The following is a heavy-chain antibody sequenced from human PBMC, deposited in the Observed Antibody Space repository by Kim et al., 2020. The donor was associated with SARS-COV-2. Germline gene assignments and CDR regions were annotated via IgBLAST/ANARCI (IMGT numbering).Heavy chain of an antibody. CDR3: ARVKYSSGETVPVYYYGMDL. J-gene: IGHJ6*01. CDR2: IWYDGSNK. D-gene: IGHD6-25*01. Sequence: GGSLRLSCAASGFTFSSYGMHWVRQAPGKGLEWVAVIWYDGSNKYYADSVKGRFTISRDNSKNTLYLQMNSLRAEDTAVYYCARVKYSSGETVPVYYYGMDLWGQGTRDTVSS. CDR1: GFTFSSYG. V-gene: IGHV3-33*01.